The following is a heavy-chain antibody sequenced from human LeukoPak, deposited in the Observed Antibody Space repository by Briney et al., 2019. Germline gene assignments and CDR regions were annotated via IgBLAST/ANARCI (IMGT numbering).Heavy chain of an antibody. CDR3: ARVYYDSSGYYYIYY. Sequence: GGSLRLSCAASGXTFSSYSMNWVRQAPGKGLEWVSSISSSGSYRYYADSVKGRFTISRDNAKSSLYLQMNSLRAEDTAVYYCARVYYDSSGYYYIYYWGQGTLVTVSS. CDR1: GXTFSSYS. J-gene: IGHJ4*02. CDR2: ISSSGSYR. D-gene: IGHD3-22*01. V-gene: IGHV3-21*01.